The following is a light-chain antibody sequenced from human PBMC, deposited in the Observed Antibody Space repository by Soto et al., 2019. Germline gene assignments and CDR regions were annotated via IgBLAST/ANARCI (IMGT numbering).Light chain of an antibody. J-gene: IGKJ3*01. CDR1: QSISSY. CDR2: AAS. V-gene: IGKV1-39*01. CDR3: QQSYSTPHT. Sequence: DIPMTQSPSSLSASVGDRVTITCRASQSISSYLNWYQQKPGKAPKLLIYAASSLQSGVPSRFSGSGSGTDFTLTISSLQPEDFATYYSQQSYSTPHTFGPGTKVDI.